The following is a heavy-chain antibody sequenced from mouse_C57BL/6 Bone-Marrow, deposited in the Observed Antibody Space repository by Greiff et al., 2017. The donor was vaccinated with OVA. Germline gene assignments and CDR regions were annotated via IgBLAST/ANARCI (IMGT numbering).Heavy chain of an antibody. D-gene: IGHD1-1*01. J-gene: IGHJ2*01. CDR1: GYTFTSYW. Sequence: VQLQQPGAELVKPGASVKLSCKASGYTFTSYWMHWVKQRPGQGLEWIGMIHPNSGSTNYNEKFKSKATLTVDKSSSTAYMQLSSLTSEDSAVYYCAEAFITTVVEGDYWGQGTTLTVSS. CDR2: IHPNSGST. V-gene: IGHV1-64*01. CDR3: AEAFITTVVEGDY.